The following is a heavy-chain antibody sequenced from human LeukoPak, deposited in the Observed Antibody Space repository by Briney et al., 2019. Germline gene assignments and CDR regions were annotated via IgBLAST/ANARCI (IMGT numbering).Heavy chain of an antibody. D-gene: IGHD5-12*01. CDR2: ISGSGGST. CDR3: ARAYSGFSSRGFDY. V-gene: IGHV3-23*01. CDR1: GFTFSSYA. Sequence: PGGSLRLSCAASGFTFSSYAMSWVRQAPGKGLEWVADISGSGGSTHYADSVKGRFTISRDNSKNTVSLQMTSLRAEDTAVYYCARAYSGFSSRGFDYWGQGTLVSVSS. J-gene: IGHJ4*02.